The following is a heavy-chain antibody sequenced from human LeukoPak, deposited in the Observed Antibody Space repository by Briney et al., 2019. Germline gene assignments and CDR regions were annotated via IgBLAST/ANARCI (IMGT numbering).Heavy chain of an antibody. CDR3: ASGGSIAVATWVDY. Sequence: GGSLRLSCAASGFTFSSYGMHWVRQAPGKGLEWVAFIRYDGSNKYYADSVKGRFTISRDNSKNTLYLQMNSLRAEDTAVYYCASGGSIAVATWVDYWGQGTLVIVSS. D-gene: IGHD6-19*01. CDR1: GFTFSSYG. J-gene: IGHJ4*02. V-gene: IGHV3-30*02. CDR2: IRYDGSNK.